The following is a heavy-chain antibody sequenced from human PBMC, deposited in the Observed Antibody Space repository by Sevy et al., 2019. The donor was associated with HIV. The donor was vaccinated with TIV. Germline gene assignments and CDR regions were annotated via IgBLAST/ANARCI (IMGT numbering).Heavy chain of an antibody. V-gene: IGHV3-30*03. J-gene: IGHJ5*01. CDR2: ISYDGADK. CDR1: AFSFSSYN. Sequence: GGSLRLSCAASAFSFSSYNMHWVRQAPGKGLEWVAIISYDGADKYYADSVKGRFTISRDNSKNTLFLQMNSLRGDDTAVYYCARGEWQFAGDFDPWGQGTLVTVSS. CDR3: ARGEWQFAGDFDP. D-gene: IGHD6-19*01.